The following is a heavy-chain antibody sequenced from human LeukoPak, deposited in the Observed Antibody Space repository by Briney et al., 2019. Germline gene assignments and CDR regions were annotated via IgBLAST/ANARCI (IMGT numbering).Heavy chain of an antibody. J-gene: IGHJ4*02. CDR1: GGTFSRYD. V-gene: IGHV1-18*01. Sequence: ASVKVSCKASGGTFSRYDISWVRQAPGQGLEWMGWISAYNGNTNYAQKLQGRVTMTTDTSTSTAYMELRSLRSEDTAVYYCARDSIAVAGTPFFDYWGQGTLVTVSS. D-gene: IGHD6-19*01. CDR3: ARDSIAVAGTPFFDY. CDR2: ISAYNGNT.